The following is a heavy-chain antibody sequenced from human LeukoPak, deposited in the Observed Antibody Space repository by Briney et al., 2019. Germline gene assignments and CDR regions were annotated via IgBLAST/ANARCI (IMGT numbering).Heavy chain of an antibody. CDR3: ARSYYDSSGYYLRPLYFDY. D-gene: IGHD3-22*01. CDR2: IYTSGST. CDR1: GSSISSYY. J-gene: IGHJ4*02. V-gene: IGHV4-4*07. Sequence: SETLSLTCTVSGSSISSYYWSWIRQPAGKGLEWIGRIYTSGSTNYNPSLKSRVTMSVDTSKNQFSLKLSSVTAADTAVYYCARSYYDSSGYYLRPLYFDYWGQGTLVTVSS.